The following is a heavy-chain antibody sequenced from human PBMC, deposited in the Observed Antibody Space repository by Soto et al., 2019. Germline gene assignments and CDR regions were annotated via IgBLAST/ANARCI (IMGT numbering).Heavy chain of an antibody. CDR1: GFLFNSYG. V-gene: IGHV3-21*01. J-gene: IGHJ4*02. CDR3: TGDRSPGMVFPDFGF. D-gene: IGHD3-10*01. CDR2: ISSTSTYI. Sequence: EVQLVESGGGLAKPGGSLRLSCAASGFLFNSYGMNWVRLSPGRGLEWISSISSTSTYIEYADSVKGRFIISRDNAENSLFLPKNSLGAEDPAFYYFTGDRSPGMVFPDFGFWGQGALVTVSS.